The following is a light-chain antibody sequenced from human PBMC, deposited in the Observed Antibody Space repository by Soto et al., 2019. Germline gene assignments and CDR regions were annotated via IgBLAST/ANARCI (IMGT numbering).Light chain of an antibody. CDR1: QGISRW. CDR3: QQYSAYWT. Sequence: DIQMTQSPSSLSASVGDRVTITCRASQGISRWLAWYQQKPGKAPKLLIYDASSLESGVPSRFNGSGSGTEFTLTISSLQPDDFATYCCQQYSAYWTFGQGTKVDIK. CDR2: DAS. J-gene: IGKJ1*01. V-gene: IGKV1-5*01.